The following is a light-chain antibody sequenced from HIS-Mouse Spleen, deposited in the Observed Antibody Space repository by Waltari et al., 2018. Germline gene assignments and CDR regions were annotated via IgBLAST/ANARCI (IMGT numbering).Light chain of an antibody. V-gene: IGLV2-11*02. CDR2: DVS. CDR1: SSDVGGYTY. CDR3: CSYAGSYTFV. Sequence: QSALTQPRSVSGSPGQSVTIPCTGTSSDVGGYTYVSWYQQPPGKAPKLMIYDVSKRPSGVPDRFSGSKSGNTASLTISGLQAEDEADYYCCSYAGSYTFVFGGGTKLTVL. J-gene: IGLJ2*01.